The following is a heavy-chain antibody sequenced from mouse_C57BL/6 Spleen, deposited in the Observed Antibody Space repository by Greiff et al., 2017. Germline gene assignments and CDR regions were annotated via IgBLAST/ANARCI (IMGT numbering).Heavy chain of an antibody. D-gene: IGHD2-3*01. J-gene: IGHJ4*01. CDR2: IWSGGST. CDR3: AKGRDGLYAMDY. CDR1: GFSLTSYG. V-gene: IGHV2-4*01. Sequence: PALLQPSQSPSITCTVSGFSLTSYGVHWVRQPPGKGLEWLGVIWSGGSTDYNAAFISRLSISKDNSKSQVFFKMNSLQADDTAIYYCAKGRDGLYAMDYWGQGTSVTVSS.